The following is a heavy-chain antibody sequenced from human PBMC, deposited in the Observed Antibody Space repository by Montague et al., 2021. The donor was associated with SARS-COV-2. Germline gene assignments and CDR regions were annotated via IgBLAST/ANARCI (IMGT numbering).Heavy chain of an antibody. CDR1: GFTFSSFG. D-gene: IGHD3-10*01. CDR3: ARGIPYYGSGSYYAPGDY. Sequence: RLSWSASGFTFSSFGMNWVRQAPGKGLEWVSYISDSSSTISYTDSVKGRFTISRDNAKNSLYLQMNSLRDEDTAVYYCARGIPYYGSGSYYAPGDYWGQGTLVTV. CDR2: ISDSSSTI. V-gene: IGHV3-48*02. J-gene: IGHJ4*02.